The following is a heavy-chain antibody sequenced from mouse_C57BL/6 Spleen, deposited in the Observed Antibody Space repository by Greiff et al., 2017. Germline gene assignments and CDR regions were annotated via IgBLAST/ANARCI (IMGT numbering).Heavy chain of an antibody. D-gene: IGHD1-1*01. CDR3: ARGLITTVVAPFDY. CDR1: GYAFTNYL. CDR2: INPGSGGT. J-gene: IGHJ2*01. V-gene: IGHV1-54*01. Sequence: QVQLQQSGAELVRPGTSVKVSCKASGYAFTNYLIEWVKQRPGQGLEWIGVINPGSGGTNYNEKFKGKATLTADKSSSTAYMQLSSLTSEDSAVYCCARGLITTVVAPFDYWGQGTTLTVSS.